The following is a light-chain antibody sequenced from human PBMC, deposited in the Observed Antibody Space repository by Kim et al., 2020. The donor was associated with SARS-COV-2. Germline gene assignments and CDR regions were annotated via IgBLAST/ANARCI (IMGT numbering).Light chain of an antibody. J-gene: IGLJ2*01. CDR2: DNN. CDR3: GTWDSSLSTVV. Sequence: GQKVTISCSGGSSTIGNTYVSWYQQLPGPAPKLLIYDNNKRPSGIPDRFSGSKSGTSATLGITGLQTGDEADYYCGTWDSSLSTVVFGGGTQLTVL. V-gene: IGLV1-51*01. CDR1: SSTIGNTY.